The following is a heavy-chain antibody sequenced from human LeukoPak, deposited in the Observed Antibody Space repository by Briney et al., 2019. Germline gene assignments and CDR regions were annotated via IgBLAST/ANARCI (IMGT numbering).Heavy chain of an antibody. D-gene: IGHD1-14*01. Sequence: ASVKVSCKASGYTFTSYYMHWVRQAPGQGLEWMGIINPSGGSTSYAQKFQGRVTMTRDTSTSTVYMELSSLRSEDTAVYYCTRAPQQEPSQDYWGQGTLVTVSS. CDR1: GYTFTSYY. J-gene: IGHJ4*02. CDR3: TRAPQQEPSQDY. V-gene: IGHV1-46*01. CDR2: INPSGGST.